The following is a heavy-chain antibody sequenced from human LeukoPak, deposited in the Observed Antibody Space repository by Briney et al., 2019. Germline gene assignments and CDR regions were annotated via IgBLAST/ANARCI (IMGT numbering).Heavy chain of an antibody. CDR1: GGTFSSYA. V-gene: IGHV1-69*04. Sequence: ASVKVSCKASGGTFSSYAISWVRQAPGQGLEWMGRIIPILGITNYAQKFQGRVTITADKSTSTAYMELSSLRSEDTAVYYCARAGYCSGGSCYEVTLDYWGQGTLVTVSS. J-gene: IGHJ4*02. D-gene: IGHD2-15*01. CDR3: ARAGYCSGGSCYEVTLDY. CDR2: IIPILGIT.